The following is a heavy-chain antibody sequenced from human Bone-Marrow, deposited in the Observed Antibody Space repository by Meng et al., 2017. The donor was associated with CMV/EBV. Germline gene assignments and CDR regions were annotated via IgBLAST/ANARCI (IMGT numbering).Heavy chain of an antibody. J-gene: IGHJ6*02. CDR3: ARDRSKYYDYWSGYYSSLGMDV. V-gene: IGHV3-11*04. D-gene: IGHD3-3*01. Sequence: GESLKISCAASGFILSDNYMNWIRQAPGKGLEWISTLSTSGKTLQYADSVKCRFTITNDNAKNSLYLQMNSLRAEDTAVYYCARDRSKYYDYWSGYYSSLGMDVWGQGTTVTVSS. CDR1: GFILSDNY. CDR2: LSTSGKTL.